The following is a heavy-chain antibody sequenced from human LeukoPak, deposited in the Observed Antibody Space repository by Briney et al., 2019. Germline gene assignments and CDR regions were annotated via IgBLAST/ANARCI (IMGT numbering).Heavy chain of an antibody. D-gene: IGHD6-6*01. V-gene: IGHV3-21*04. CDR2: ISSSSSYI. J-gene: IGHJ4*02. Sequence: GGSLRLSCAASGFTFSSYSMNWVRQAPGKGLEWVSSISSSSSYIYYADSVKGRFTISRDNSRNTLYLQMNGLRAEDTAVYYCAKGSRSSRPYYFDYWGQGILVTVSS. CDR3: AKGSRSSRPYYFDY. CDR1: GFTFSSYS.